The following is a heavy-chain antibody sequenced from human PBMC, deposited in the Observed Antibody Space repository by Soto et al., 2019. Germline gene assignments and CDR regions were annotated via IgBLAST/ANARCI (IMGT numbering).Heavy chain of an antibody. V-gene: IGHV3-23*01. D-gene: IGHD3-10*01. Sequence: GGSLRLSCAASGFTFSSYAMSWVRQAPGKGLEWVSAISGSGGSTYYADSVKGRFTISRDNSKNTLYLQMNSLRAEDTAVYYCAKDRELPRYYYYYGMDVWGQGTTVTVSS. CDR3: AKDRELPRYYYYYGMDV. J-gene: IGHJ6*02. CDR1: GFTFSSYA. CDR2: ISGSGGST.